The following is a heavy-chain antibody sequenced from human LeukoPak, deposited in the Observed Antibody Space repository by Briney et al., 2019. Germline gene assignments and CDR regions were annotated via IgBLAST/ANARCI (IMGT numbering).Heavy chain of an antibody. V-gene: IGHV4-39*01. CDR3: ARSLAAALKVRKDYNWFDP. CDR2: IYYSGST. Sequence: PSETLSLTCTVSGGSISSSSYYWGWIRQPPGKGLEWIGSIYYSGSTYYNPSLKSRVTISVDTSKNQFSLKLSSVTAADTAVYYCARSLAAALKVRKDYNWFDPWGQGTLVTVSS. CDR1: GGSISSSSYY. D-gene: IGHD6-13*01. J-gene: IGHJ5*02.